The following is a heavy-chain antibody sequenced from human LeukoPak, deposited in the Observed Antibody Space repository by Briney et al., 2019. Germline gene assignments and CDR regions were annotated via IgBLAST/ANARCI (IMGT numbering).Heavy chain of an antibody. CDR3: ARSRGVLGGGFDSFDV. CDR1: GYTFTSFD. CDR2: MNPNSGST. D-gene: IGHD3-16*01. V-gene: IGHV1-8*02. J-gene: IGHJ3*01. Sequence: GASVKVSCKASGYTFTSFDINWVRQAPGQGLEWMGWMNPNSGSTGYAQKFQGRVTMTRSTSISTAYMELSSLTSADTAVYFCARSRGVLGGGFDSFDVWGQGTMVTVSS.